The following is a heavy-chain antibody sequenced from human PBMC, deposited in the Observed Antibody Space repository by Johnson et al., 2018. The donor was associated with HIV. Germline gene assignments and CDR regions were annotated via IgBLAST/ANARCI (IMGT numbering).Heavy chain of an antibody. CDR3: ARAPRPDAFDI. J-gene: IGHJ3*02. V-gene: IGHV3-30*02. Sequence: QVQLVESGGDVVQPGGSLRLSCAASGFTFRNYGIHWVRQTPGKGLEWVAFIRYDGINKYYADSVTGRFTISRDNSKNTLYLQMNRLRAEDTAVYYCARAPRPDAFDIWGQGTMVTVSS. CDR2: IRYDGINK. CDR1: GFTFRNYG.